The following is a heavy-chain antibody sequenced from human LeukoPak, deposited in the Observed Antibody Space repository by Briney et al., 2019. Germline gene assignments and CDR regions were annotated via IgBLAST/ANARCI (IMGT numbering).Heavy chain of an antibody. Sequence: PGGSLRLSCAASGFIFNRYSMNWVRQAPGKGLEWVSYISTTSSPIYYTDSVKGRFIISRDNARNSLHLQMNGLRDEDTAVYYCARDGSNSGPDFDYWGQGVLVTVSS. V-gene: IGHV3-48*02. CDR2: ISTTSSPI. CDR1: GFIFNRYS. CDR3: ARDGSNSGPDFDY. D-gene: IGHD2/OR15-2a*01. J-gene: IGHJ4*02.